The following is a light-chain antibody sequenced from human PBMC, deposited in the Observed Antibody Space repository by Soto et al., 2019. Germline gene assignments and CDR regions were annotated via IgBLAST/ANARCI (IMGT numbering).Light chain of an antibody. Sequence: QSALTQPASVSGSPGQSITISCTGTSSDLGTYNYVSWYQQYPHKAHKLIIYDVRNQPSEVSDRFYGSKSGDTASLIISGLQAEEEPDYYCFSSSKKISRHVLGTGTKVTVL. CDR1: SSDLGTYNY. CDR3: FSSSKKISRHV. CDR2: DVR. V-gene: IGLV2-14*03. J-gene: IGLJ1*01.